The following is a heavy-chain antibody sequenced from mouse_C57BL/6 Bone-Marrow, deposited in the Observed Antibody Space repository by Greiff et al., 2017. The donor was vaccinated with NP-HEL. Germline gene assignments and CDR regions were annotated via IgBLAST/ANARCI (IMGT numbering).Heavy chain of an antibody. D-gene: IGHD4-1*01. J-gene: IGHJ3*01. V-gene: IGHV1-69*01. CDR2: IDPSDSYT. Sequence: VQLQQPGAELVMPGASVKLSCKASGSTFTSYWMHWVKQRPGQGLEWIGEIDPSDSYTNYNQKFKGKSTLTVDKSSSTAYMQLSSLTSEDSAVYYCARKNWDASLAYGGQGTLVTVSA. CDR3: ARKNWDASLAY. CDR1: GSTFTSYW.